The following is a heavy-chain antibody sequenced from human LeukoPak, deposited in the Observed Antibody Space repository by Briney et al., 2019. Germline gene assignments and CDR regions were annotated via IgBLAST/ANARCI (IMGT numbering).Heavy chain of an antibody. CDR1: GFTFSNAW. D-gene: IGHD2-2*01. Sequence: GGSLRLSCAASGFTFSNAWMSWVRQAPGKGREGVGRIKSKTDGGTTDYAPPVKGRFTISRDDSQNTLYLQMNSLKTEDTAVYYCTTDTIVVVPAALPRDYWGQGTLVTVSS. CDR3: TTDTIVVVPAALPRDY. CDR2: IKSKTDGGTT. V-gene: IGHV3-15*01. J-gene: IGHJ4*02.